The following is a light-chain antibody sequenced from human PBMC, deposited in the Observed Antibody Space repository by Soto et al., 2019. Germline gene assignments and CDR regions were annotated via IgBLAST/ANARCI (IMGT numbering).Light chain of an antibody. Sequence: QSVLTQPASVSGSPGQSITISCTGTSSEVGDYNYVSWYQQHPGKAPQVMIYEVSNRPSGISHRFSGSKSGNTASLTISGLQAEDEADYYCSSFTNINTLLFGGGTKLPVL. CDR1: SSEVGDYNY. CDR2: EVS. CDR3: SSFTNINTLL. V-gene: IGLV2-14*03. J-gene: IGLJ2*01.